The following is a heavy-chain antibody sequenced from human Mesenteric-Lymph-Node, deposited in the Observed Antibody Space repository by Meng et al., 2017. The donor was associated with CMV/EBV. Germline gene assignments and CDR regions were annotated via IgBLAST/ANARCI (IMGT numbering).Heavy chain of an antibody. D-gene: IGHD3-10*01. J-gene: IGHJ4*02. V-gene: IGHV2-5*01. CDR2: IYWNDDK. CDR1: VSLSPTGVS. CDR3: AHRQFSYYYGSGPLDY. Sequence: VSLSPTGVSVGWIRQPPGKALEWLALIYWNDDKRYSPSLKSRLTITKDTSKNQVVLTMTNMDPVDTATYYCAHRQFSYYYGSGPLDYWGQGTLVTVSS.